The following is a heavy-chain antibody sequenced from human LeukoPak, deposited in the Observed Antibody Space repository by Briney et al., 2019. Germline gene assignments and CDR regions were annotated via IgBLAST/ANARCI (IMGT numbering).Heavy chain of an antibody. J-gene: IGHJ6*03. D-gene: IGHD2-21*02. CDR3: ARAFCGGDCDYYYFYMDV. Sequence: SETLSLTCTVSGSSINSYYWSWIRQPPGKGLEWIGYIYYSGSTNYNPSLKSRVTISVDTSKNQFSLKLSSVTAADTAVYYCARAFCGGDCDYYYFYMDVWGKGTTVTVSS. CDR2: IYYSGST. CDR1: GSSINSYY. V-gene: IGHV4-59*01.